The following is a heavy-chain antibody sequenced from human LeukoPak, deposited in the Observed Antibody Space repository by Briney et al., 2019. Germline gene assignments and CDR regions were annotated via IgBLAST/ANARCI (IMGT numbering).Heavy chain of an antibody. Sequence: PSGTLSLTCAVSGGSISSSNWWSWVRQPPGKGLEWIGEIYHSGSTNYNPSLKSRVTISVDKSKNQFSLKLSSVTAADTAVYYCARKSSGWYNYFDYWGQGTLVTVSS. CDR2: IYHSGST. D-gene: IGHD6-19*01. CDR1: GGSISSSNW. J-gene: IGHJ4*02. V-gene: IGHV4-4*02. CDR3: ARKSSGWYNYFDY.